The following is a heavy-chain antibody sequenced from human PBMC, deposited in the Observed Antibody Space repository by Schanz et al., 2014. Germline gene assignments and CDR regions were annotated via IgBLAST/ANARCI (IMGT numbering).Heavy chain of an antibody. CDR1: GFTFSSYG. D-gene: IGHD3-9*01. V-gene: IGHV3-23*04. CDR3: AKQIHYDILTVTRN. CDR2: LSGSGGST. Sequence: VQLVESGGGVVQPGRSLRLSCAASGFTFSSYGMHWVRQAPGKGLEWVSALSGSGGSTYYADSVKGRFTISRDNSKNTLYLQMNSLRAEDTAVYYCAKQIHYDILTVTRNWGQGTLSTVSS. J-gene: IGHJ4*02.